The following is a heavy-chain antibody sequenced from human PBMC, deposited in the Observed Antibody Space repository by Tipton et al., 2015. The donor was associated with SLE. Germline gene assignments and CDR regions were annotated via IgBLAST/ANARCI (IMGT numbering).Heavy chain of an antibody. D-gene: IGHD1-1*01. V-gene: IGHV3-21*01. Sequence: SLRLSCAASGFTFSIYALNWVRQAPGQGPEWVSSIDSSSTYALYSDGVKGRFTISRDNTQNSVFLQMNSLRPEDTAAYYCARGGSASGTLHFDYWGQGILVTVSS. CDR1: GFTFSIYA. CDR2: IDSSSTYA. J-gene: IGHJ4*02. CDR3: ARGGSASGTLHFDY.